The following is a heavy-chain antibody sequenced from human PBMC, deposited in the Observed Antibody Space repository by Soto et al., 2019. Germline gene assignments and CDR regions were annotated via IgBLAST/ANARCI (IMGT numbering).Heavy chain of an antibody. CDR1: GFTFSSYA. J-gene: IGHJ6*02. Sequence: PGGSLRLSCAASGFTFSSYAMSWVRQAPGKGLEWVSAISGSGGSTYYADSVKGRFTISRDNSKNTLYLQMNSLRAEDTAVYYCAKDSGGYYYYYGMDVWGQGTTVTVSS. CDR2: ISGSGGST. CDR3: AKDSGGYYYYYGMDV. D-gene: IGHD1-26*01. V-gene: IGHV3-23*01.